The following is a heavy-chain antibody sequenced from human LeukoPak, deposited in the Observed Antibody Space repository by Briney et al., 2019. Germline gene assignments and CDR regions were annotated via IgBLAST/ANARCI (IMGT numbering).Heavy chain of an antibody. Sequence: ASVKVSCKASGYTFTDFYIHWVRQAPGQGLEWMGWVNPKNGDTNYEQKFQGRVTMTRDTPVSTAHMELNNLEFDDTAIYYCARGGTADSWGQGTLVTVSS. D-gene: IGHD2-21*02. J-gene: IGHJ4*02. V-gene: IGHV1-2*02. CDR2: VNPKNGDT. CDR3: ARGGTADS. CDR1: GYTFTDFY.